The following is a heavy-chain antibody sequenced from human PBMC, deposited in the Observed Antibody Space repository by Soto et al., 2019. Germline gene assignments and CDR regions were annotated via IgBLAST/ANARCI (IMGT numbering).Heavy chain of an antibody. Sequence: EVYLVESGGGLVEPGGSLRLSCAASGFIFNNAWMTWVRQAPGKGLEWVAHIKSRPDGGTADYAASVKGRFTISRDDSRYTLYLQMNSLRIEDTAVYYCTTAGPRDWYFNLWGRGTLVTVSS. V-gene: IGHV3-15*01. CDR2: IKSRPDGGTA. CDR1: GFIFNNAW. CDR3: TTAGPRDWYFNL. J-gene: IGHJ2*01.